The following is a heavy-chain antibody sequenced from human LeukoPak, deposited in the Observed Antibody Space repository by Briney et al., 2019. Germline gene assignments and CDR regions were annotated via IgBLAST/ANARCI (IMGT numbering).Heavy chain of an antibody. V-gene: IGHV4-59*01. CDR1: GDSITSYY. J-gene: IGHJ6*02. CDR3: ARGRRSPTRYHGLDV. CDR2: IYYSGST. Sequence: KPSETLSLTCTVSGDSITSYYWSWIRQSPGKGLEWIGYIYYSGSTTYNPSLNSRVTISVDTSKNQLSLRLTSVIATDTAVYFCARGRRSPTRYHGLDVWGQGTTITVTS. D-gene: IGHD1-14*01.